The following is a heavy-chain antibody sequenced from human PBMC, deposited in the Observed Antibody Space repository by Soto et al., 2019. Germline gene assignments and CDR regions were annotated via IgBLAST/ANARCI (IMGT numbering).Heavy chain of an antibody. CDR2: MHYTGFS. CDR1: EDSVTSLG. V-gene: IGHV4-59*02. J-gene: IGHJ4*02. D-gene: IGHD6-13*01. CDR3: QTTYGNAWYIH. Sequence: LLTHPVRRSVAEDSVTSLGGSWIRQYTKKGLEWIGYMHYTGFSHYNPSLKSRLTISVDRSKNQLTLQLTSVTVACTAVYCWQTTYGNAWYIHWGPGTQVPVS.